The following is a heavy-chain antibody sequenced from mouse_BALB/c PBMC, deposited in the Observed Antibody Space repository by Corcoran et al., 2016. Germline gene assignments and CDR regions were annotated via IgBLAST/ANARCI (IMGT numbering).Heavy chain of an antibody. CDR2: INPYNDGT. CDR3: ARSGDGYYVGFAY. Sequence: EVQLQQSGPELVKPGASEKMSCKASGYTFTRYVMHWVKQKPGQGLEWIGYINPYNDGTKYNEKFKGKATLTSDKSSSTAYMELSSLTSEDSAVYYCARSGDGYYVGFAYWGQGTLVTVSA. D-gene: IGHD2-3*01. J-gene: IGHJ3*01. V-gene: IGHV1S136*01. CDR1: GYTFTRYV.